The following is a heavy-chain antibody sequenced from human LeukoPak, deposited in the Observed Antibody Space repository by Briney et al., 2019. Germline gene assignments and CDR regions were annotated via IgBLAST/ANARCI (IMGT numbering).Heavy chain of an antibody. Sequence: ASVKVSCKASGYTFTSYYMHWVRQAPGQGLEWMGIINPSGGSTSYAQKFQGRVTMTRDTSTSTVYMELSSLRSEDTAVYYCARINWYYYDSSGYYHFDYWGQGTLVTVSS. CDR3: ARINWYYYDSSGYYHFDY. J-gene: IGHJ4*02. V-gene: IGHV1-46*01. CDR2: INPSGGST. CDR1: GYTFTSYY. D-gene: IGHD3-22*01.